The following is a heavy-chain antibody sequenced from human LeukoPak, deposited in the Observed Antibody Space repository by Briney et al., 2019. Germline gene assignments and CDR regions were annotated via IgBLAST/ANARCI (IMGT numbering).Heavy chain of an antibody. CDR1: GFTFTSHE. D-gene: IGHD5-12*01. CDR3: ARVSWRLRLFAQQDV. Sequence: PGGSLRLSCAASGFTFTSHEMNWVRQAPGKGLEWVSYVGGSGSSIFYADSVKGRFTISRDNAHHSLSLQMNSLRAEDTAVYYCARVSWRLRLFAQQDVWGKGTTVTISS. J-gene: IGHJ6*04. CDR2: VGGSGSSI. V-gene: IGHV3-48*03.